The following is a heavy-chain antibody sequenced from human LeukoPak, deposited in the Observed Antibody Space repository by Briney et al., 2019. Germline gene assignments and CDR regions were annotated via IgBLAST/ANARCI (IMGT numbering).Heavy chain of an antibody. CDR1: GFTFSSYE. CDR2: ISSSGSTI. D-gene: IGHD3-22*01. Sequence: GGSLRLSCVASGFTFSSYEMNWVRQAPGKGLEWVSYISSSGSTIYYADSVKGRFTISRDNAKNSLYLQMNSLRAEDTAVYYCARGRYYDNSVYYYFDYWGQGTLVTVSS. V-gene: IGHV3-48*03. J-gene: IGHJ4*02. CDR3: ARGRYYDNSVYYYFDY.